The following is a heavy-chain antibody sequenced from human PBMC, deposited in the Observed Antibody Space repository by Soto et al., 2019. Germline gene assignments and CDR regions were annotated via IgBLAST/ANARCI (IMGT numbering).Heavy chain of an antibody. D-gene: IGHD3-22*01. CDR1: GFTFSNAW. CDR2: IKSKTDGGTT. J-gene: IGHJ4*02. V-gene: IGHV3-15*07. CDR3: TPWGYYSDSSGYYHPQLYYFDY. Sequence: EVQLVESGGGLVKPGGSLRLSCAASGFTFSNAWMNWVRQAPGKGLEWVGRIKSKTDGGTTDYAAPVKGRFTISRDDSKNTLYLRMNSLKTEDAAVYYCTPWGYYSDSSGYYHPQLYYFDYWGQGTLVTVSS.